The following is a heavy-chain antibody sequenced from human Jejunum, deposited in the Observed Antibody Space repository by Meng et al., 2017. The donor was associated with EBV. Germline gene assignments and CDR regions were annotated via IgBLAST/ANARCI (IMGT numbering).Heavy chain of an antibody. D-gene: IGHD1-26*01. V-gene: IGHV4-61*08. J-gene: IGHJ4*02. CDR1: GGSVSSVGYY. CDR2: IYNSEST. Sequence: QVHLQEAGPGLGEPSGALSLTCTVFGGSVSSVGYYWSWIRQPPGKGLEWIGYIYNSESTNYKSSLKSRVTISADTSKNQFSLRLSSVTAADTAVYYCARDQNGSYFAYWGQGTLVTVSS. CDR3: ARDQNGSYFAY.